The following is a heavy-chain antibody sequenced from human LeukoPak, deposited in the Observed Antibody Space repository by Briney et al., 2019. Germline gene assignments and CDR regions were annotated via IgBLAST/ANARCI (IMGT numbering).Heavy chain of an antibody. D-gene: IGHD2-15*01. J-gene: IGHJ4*02. V-gene: IGHV4-34*01. Sequence: SETLSLTCAVYGGSLNGHYWSWIRQPPGKGLEWIGEGSESGGTKFNPSLKSRVTISVDTSKNQFSLNLDSVTAADTATYYCVRREDSPAGGVFDFWGQGILVTVSS. CDR2: GSESGGT. CDR3: VRREDSPAGGVFDF. CDR1: GGSLNGHY.